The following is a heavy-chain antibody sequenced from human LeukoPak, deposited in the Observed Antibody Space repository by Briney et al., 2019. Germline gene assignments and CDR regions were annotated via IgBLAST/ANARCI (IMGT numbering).Heavy chain of an antibody. CDR3: AKGSAYYYDSSGYFGDYFDY. V-gene: IGHV3-23*01. J-gene: IGHJ4*02. CDR1: GFAFSSYA. Sequence: GGSLRLSCAASGFAFSSYAMSWVRQAPGKGLEWVSAISGSGGSTYYADSVEGRFTISRDNSKNTLYLQMNSLRAEDTAVYYCAKGSAYYYDSSGYFGDYFDYWGQGTLVTVSS. D-gene: IGHD3-22*01. CDR2: ISGSGGST.